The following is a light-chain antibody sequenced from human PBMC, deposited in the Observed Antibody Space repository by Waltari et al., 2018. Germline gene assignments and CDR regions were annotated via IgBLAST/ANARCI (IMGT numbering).Light chain of an antibody. CDR2: AAA. J-gene: IGKJ1*01. CDR3: HQRSLWPWT. Sequence: IVLTQSPATLSLSPGERATLSYRASQTFSTYLAWFQQKPGQPPRLLIYAAANRAPGIPARFSGSGSGTDFSLTISSLEPEDFAVYYCHQRSLWPWTFGQGTKVAIK. CDR1: QTFSTY. V-gene: IGKV3-11*01.